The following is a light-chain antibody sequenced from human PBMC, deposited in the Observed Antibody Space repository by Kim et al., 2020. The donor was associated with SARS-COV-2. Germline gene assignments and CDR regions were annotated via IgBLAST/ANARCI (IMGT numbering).Light chain of an antibody. CDR1: QSIGTF. CDR2: DAS. CDR3: HQRSDWPRYT. J-gene: IGKJ2*01. V-gene: IGKV3-11*01. Sequence: PGERATPSCRASQSIGTFLAWYQQKPGQAPRLLINDASKRATGIPARFSGSGSGTDFTLTISSLEPEDFAVYYCHQRSDWPRYTFGQGTKLEI.